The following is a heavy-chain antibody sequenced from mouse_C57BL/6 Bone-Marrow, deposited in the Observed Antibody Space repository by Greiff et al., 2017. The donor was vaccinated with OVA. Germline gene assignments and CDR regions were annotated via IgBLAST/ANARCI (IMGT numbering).Heavy chain of an antibody. CDR1: GYTFTDYN. V-gene: IGHV1-18*01. Sequence: EVQLQQSGPELVKPGASVKIPCKASGYTFTDYNMDWVKQSHGKILEWIGDINPNNGGTIYNQKFKGKATLTVDKSSSTAYMELRSLTSEDTAVYYCARRPDWYFDFWGTGTTVTVSS. J-gene: IGHJ1*03. CDR3: ARRPDWYFDF. CDR2: INPNNGGT.